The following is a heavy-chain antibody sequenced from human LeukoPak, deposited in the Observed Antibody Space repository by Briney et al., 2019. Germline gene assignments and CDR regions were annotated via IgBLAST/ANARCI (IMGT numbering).Heavy chain of an antibody. CDR1: GFTFSTYA. CDR3: AKDYIGYDQDFDY. V-gene: IGHV3-23*01. CDR2: ISASGGTT. D-gene: IGHD2-2*01. J-gene: IGHJ4*02. Sequence: PGGSLRLSCAASGFTFSTYAVNWVRQAPGKGLEWVSAISASGGTTYYADSVKGRFGISRDNSKNTLYLQMNSLGAEDTAVYFCAKDYIGYDQDFDYWGQGTLVTVSS.